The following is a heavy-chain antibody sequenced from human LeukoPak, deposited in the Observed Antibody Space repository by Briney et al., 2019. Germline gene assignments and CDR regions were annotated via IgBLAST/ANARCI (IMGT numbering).Heavy chain of an antibody. J-gene: IGHJ5*02. CDR3: ARARDGHINNWFDP. CDR2: IYYSGST. Sequence: SETLSLTCTVSGGSINSYYWSWIRQPPGKGLEWIGYIYYSGSTNYNPSLKSRVTISVDTSKNQFSLKMSSVTDADTAVYYCARARDGHINNWFDPWGQGTLVSVSS. D-gene: IGHD5-24*01. V-gene: IGHV4-59*01. CDR1: GGSINSYY.